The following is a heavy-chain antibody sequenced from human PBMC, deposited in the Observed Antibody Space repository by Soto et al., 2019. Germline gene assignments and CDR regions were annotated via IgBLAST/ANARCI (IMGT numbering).Heavy chain of an antibody. CDR1: GYSFATSG. CDR3: ARAGQYYDASGYAD. CDR2: ISVYNGNT. V-gene: IGHV1-18*01. D-gene: IGHD3-22*01. J-gene: IGHJ4*02. Sequence: QVTLVQSGTEVKKPGASIKVSCKASGYSFATSGMTWVRQAPGQGLEWMGWISVYNGNTNYDQSLQAIVTMTTDTSTNPAYLEVRNLRSDDTAVYYCARAGQYYDASGYADWGQGTLVTFSS.